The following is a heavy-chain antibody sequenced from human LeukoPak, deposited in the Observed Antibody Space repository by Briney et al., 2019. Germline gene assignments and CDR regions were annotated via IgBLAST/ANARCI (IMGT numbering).Heavy chain of an antibody. V-gene: IGHV1-2*02. D-gene: IGHD6-13*01. CDR3: ARGIAAGSGYYYYYMDV. CDR1: GYTFTGYY. CDR2: INPNINGT. Sequence: ASVKVSCKASGYTFTGYYIHWVRQAPGQGLEWMGWINPNINGTNYAQKFQGRVTMTGDRSISTAYMELSRLRSDDTAVYYCARGIAAGSGYYYYYMDVWGKGTTVTVSS. J-gene: IGHJ6*03.